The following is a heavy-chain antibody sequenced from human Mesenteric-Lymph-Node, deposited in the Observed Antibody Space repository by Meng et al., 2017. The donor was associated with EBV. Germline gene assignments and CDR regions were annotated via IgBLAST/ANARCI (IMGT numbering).Heavy chain of an antibody. CDR2: INHSGST. Sequence: HGQRHTAGAGMLKPAQTLALTCAFYGGSFSGYYWSWIRQPPGKGLEWIGEINHSGSTNYNPSLKSRVTISVDTSKNQFSLKLSSVTAADTAVYYCARGPYSSYDYWGQGTLVTVSS. CDR1: GGSFSGYY. D-gene: IGHD6-6*01. V-gene: IGHV4-34*01. J-gene: IGHJ4*02. CDR3: ARGPYSSYDY.